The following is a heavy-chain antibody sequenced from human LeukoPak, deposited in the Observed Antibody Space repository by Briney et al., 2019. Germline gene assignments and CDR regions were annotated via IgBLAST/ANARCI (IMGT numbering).Heavy chain of an antibody. V-gene: IGHV3-30-3*01. Sequence: GGSLRLSCAASGFSFSSYAMHWVRQAPGKGLEWVAVISHDGSNKYYADSVKGRFTISRDNSKNTLYLQMNSLRAEDTAVYYCARDFTLDGYYDSSGPGYWGQGTLVTVSS. CDR1: GFSFSSYA. CDR2: ISHDGSNK. CDR3: ARDFTLDGYYDSSGPGY. D-gene: IGHD3-22*01. J-gene: IGHJ4*02.